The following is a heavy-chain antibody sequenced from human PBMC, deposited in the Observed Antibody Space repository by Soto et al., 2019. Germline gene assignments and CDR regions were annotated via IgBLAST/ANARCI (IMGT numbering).Heavy chain of an antibody. Sequence: EVQLVQSGAELKKPGESLKISCKGSGYSFTTYWIAWVRQMPGKGLEWMGIVDPGDSESRYSPSFHGHVTISVDKSISTAYLQWTSLNASDTAIYFCARPSTYGFFFDHWGQGSLVTVSS. CDR3: ARPSTYGFFFDH. J-gene: IGHJ4*02. V-gene: IGHV5-51*01. CDR1: GYSFTTYW. CDR2: VDPGDSES. D-gene: IGHD3-10*01.